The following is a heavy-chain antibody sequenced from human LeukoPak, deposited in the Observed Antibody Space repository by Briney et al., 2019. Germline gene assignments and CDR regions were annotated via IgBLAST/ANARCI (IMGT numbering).Heavy chain of an antibody. V-gene: IGHV3-23*01. CDR1: GFTFSNYA. J-gene: IGHJ4*02. CDR2: ITESGADT. Sequence: GGSLRLSCAASGFTFSNYAMSWVRQAPGKGLEWVSSITESGADTNSADSVKGRFTISRDNSKNTLHLQMNSLRAEDTAVYYCAREIYVDTAMVSESYFDYWGQGTLVTVSS. D-gene: IGHD5-18*01. CDR3: AREIYVDTAMVSESYFDY.